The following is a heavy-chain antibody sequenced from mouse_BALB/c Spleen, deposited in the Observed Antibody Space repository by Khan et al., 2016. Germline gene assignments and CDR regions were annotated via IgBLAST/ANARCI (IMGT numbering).Heavy chain of an antibody. V-gene: IGHV1S136*01. CDR1: GYTFTSYV. J-gene: IGHJ4*01. CDR3: TREYGNLRDY. CDR2: INPYNDVT. Sequence: VQLQQSGPELVKPGASVKMSCKASGYTFTSYVLHWVKQKPGQGLEWIGYINPYNDVTKYNEKFKGKATLTSDKSSSTAYMELSSLTSEDSAVCYCTREYGNLRDYWGQGTSVTVSS. D-gene: IGHD2-10*02.